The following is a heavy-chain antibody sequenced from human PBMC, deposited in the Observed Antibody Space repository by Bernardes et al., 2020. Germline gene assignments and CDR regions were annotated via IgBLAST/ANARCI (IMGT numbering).Heavy chain of an antibody. V-gene: IGHV3-7*01. Sequence: GSLRLSCAASGFTFSEYWMTWVRQAPGKGLEWVANIKKDGTEKYYVDSVKGRFTISRDNAKNSVYLQMNSLRAEDTAVYYCARLGGYCSTSSCYGWFDSWGQGTLVTVSS. D-gene: IGHD2-2*01. J-gene: IGHJ5*01. CDR3: ARLGGYCSTSSCYGWFDS. CDR1: GFTFSEYW. CDR2: IKKDGTEK.